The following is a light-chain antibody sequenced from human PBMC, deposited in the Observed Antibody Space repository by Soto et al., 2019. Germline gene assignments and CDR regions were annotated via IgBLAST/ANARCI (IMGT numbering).Light chain of an antibody. J-gene: IGKJ1*01. CDR1: QTISSW. CDR3: QHYNNYSGT. CDR2: KAS. Sequence: DIQMTQSPSTLSGSVGDRVTITCRASQTISSWLAWYQQKPGKAPKLLIYKASTLKSGVPSRFSGSGSGTEFTLTISSLQPDDFATYYCQHYNNYSGTFGQGTKVDI. V-gene: IGKV1-5*03.